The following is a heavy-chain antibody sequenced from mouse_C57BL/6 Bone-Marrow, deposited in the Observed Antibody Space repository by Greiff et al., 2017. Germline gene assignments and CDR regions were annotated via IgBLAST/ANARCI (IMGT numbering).Heavy chain of an antibody. D-gene: IGHD2-2*01. CDR1: GFNIKDYY. J-gene: IGHJ2*01. Sequence: EVQLQQSGAELVRPGASVKLSCTASGFNIKDYYMHWVKQRPEQGLEWIGRIDPEDGDTEYAPKFQGKATMTADTSSNTSYLQLSSLTSEDTAVSYCTVGGPYGYGLDYWGQGTTLTVSS. CDR2: IDPEDGDT. CDR3: TVGGPYGYGLDY. V-gene: IGHV14-1*01.